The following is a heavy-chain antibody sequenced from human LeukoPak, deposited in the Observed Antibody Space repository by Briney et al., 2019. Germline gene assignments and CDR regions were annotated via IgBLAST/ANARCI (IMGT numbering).Heavy chain of an antibody. CDR2: INANSGGT. CDR3: ANLREDY. J-gene: IGHJ4*02. Sequence: ASVTVSFTASGYTFTFYYMHWVRQAPGQGLEWMGWINANSGGTNYAQKFQGRVTMTRDTSIRIVYMELSSLRSDDTAVYYCANLREDYWGQGTLVTVSS. V-gene: IGHV1-2*02. CDR1: GYTFTFYY.